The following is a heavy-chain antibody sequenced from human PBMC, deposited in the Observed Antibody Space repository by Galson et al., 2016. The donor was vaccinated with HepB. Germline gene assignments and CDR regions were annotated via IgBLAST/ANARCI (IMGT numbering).Heavy chain of an antibody. J-gene: IGHJ5*01. V-gene: IGHV1-18*01. CDR3: ARSGDGNWFES. D-gene: IGHD2-21*02. CDR2: ISAYNGNT. CDR1: GYTFPSYG. Sequence: SVKVSCKASGYTFPSYGISWVRQAPGQGLEWMGWISAYNGNTNYAQNLQGRVSMTTDTSTSTAYMELSSLRSDDTAVYYCARSGDGNWFESWGQGTLVTVSS.